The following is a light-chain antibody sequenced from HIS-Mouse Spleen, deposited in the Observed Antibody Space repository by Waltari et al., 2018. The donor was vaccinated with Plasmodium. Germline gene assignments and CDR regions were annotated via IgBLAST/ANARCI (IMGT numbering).Light chain of an antibody. CDR1: SSDVGGSNY. Sequence: QSALTQPRSVSGSPGQSVTISCTGTSSDVGGSNYVSWYHQHQGKAPKVMIYDVSKRPSGVPDRFSGSKSGNTASLTISGLQAEDEADYYCCSYAGSYTRVFGGGTKLTVL. V-gene: IGLV2-11*01. CDR3: CSYAGSYTRV. CDR2: DVS. J-gene: IGLJ3*02.